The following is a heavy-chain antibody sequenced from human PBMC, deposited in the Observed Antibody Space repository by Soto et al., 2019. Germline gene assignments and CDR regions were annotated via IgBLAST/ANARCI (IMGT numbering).Heavy chain of an antibody. CDR2: IIPILGIA. J-gene: IGHJ4*02. D-gene: IGHD2-15*01. V-gene: IGHV1-69*02. Sequence: ASVKVSCKASGGTFSSYTISWVRQAPGQGLEWMGRIIPILGIANYAQKFQGRVTITADKSTSTAYMELSSLRSEDMAVYYCATHLRYCSGGSCYDEYFDYWGQGTLVTVSS. CDR1: GGTFSSYT. CDR3: ATHLRYCSGGSCYDEYFDY.